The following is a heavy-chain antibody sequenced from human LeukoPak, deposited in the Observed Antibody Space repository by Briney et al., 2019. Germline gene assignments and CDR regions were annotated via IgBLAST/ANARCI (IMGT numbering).Heavy chain of an antibody. J-gene: IGHJ2*01. Sequence: GRSLRLSCAASGFTFSDYYMSWIRQAPGKGLEWVSAISGSGAVTYYADSVQGRVTISRDNSKNTMFLQMNSLRAEDTAVYYCAKDSYELTVTASWYFGLWGRGTLVTVSS. D-gene: IGHD2-21*02. CDR1: GFTFSDYY. V-gene: IGHV3-23*01. CDR3: AKDSYELTVTASWYFGL. CDR2: ISGSGAVT.